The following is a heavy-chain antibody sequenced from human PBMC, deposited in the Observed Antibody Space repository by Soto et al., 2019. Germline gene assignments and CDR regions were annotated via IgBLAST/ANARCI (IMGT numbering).Heavy chain of an antibody. D-gene: IGHD5-12*01. Sequence: GESLKISCKGSGYSFTSYWIGWVRQMPGKGLEWMGIIYPGDSDTRYSPSFQGQVTISADKSISTAYLQWSSLKASDTAMYYCASLGWLQPQFNAFDIRGQGTMVTVSS. CDR3: ASLGWLQPQFNAFDI. CDR2: IYPGDSDT. J-gene: IGHJ3*02. CDR1: GYSFTSYW. V-gene: IGHV5-51*01.